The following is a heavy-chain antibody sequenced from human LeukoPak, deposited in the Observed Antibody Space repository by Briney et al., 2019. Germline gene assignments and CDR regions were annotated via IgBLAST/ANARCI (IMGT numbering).Heavy chain of an antibody. D-gene: IGHD1-26*01. Sequence: SETLSLTCTVSGGSISSSSYYWGWIRQPPGKGLEWIGSIYYSGSTYYHPSLKSRVTISVDTSKNQFSLKLSSVTAADTAVYYCASGRYSGSYWNTVDYWGQGTLVTVSS. CDR2: IYYSGST. CDR1: GGSISSSSYY. CDR3: ASGRYSGSYWNTVDY. V-gene: IGHV4-39*07. J-gene: IGHJ4*02.